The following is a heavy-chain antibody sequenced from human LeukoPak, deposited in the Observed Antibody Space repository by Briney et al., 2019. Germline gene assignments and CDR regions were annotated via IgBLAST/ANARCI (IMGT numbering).Heavy chain of an antibody. D-gene: IGHD3-10*01. V-gene: IGHV5-51*01. CDR2: IYPGDSDT. CDR3: ARHKVSGVTMAHDAFDI. Sequence: GASLQISCKSSGYSFTSYWIGWVRRMPGKGLEEMEIIYPGDSDTSYSPSFQGQVTIPADTSISTAYLQWSSLKASDTAMYHCARHKVSGVTMAHDAFDIWGQGTMVTVSS. J-gene: IGHJ3*02. CDR1: GYSFTSYW.